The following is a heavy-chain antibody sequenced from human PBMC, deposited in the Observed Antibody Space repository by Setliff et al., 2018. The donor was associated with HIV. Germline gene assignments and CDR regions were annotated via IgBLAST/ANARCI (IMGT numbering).Heavy chain of an antibody. CDR2: IYYTGFA. V-gene: IGHV4-39*02. CDR1: GDSISSGSYF. CDR3: TREGRGDPAMATTRIDY. D-gene: IGHD1-1*01. J-gene: IGHJ4*02. Sequence: SETLSLTCSVSGDSISSGSYFWGWIRQAPGKGLEWIGNIYYTGFAYYNPSLKSRVTISLDTSKTHFFLNLTTVTDADTAVYFCTREGRGDPAMATTRIDYWGQGKLVTVSS.